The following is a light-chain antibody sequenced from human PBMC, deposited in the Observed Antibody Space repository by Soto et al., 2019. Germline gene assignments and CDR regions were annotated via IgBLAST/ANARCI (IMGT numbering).Light chain of an antibody. Sequence: QAVVTQPASVSGSPGQSITISCTGTSSDVGGYNYVSWYQQLPGKAPKLMIYDVSNRPSGVSNRFSGSKSGNTASLTISGLQAVDEADYYCSSYTSSSIYVVFGGGTKLTVL. CDR3: SSYTSSSIYVV. CDR2: DVS. J-gene: IGLJ2*01. V-gene: IGLV2-14*01. CDR1: SSDVGGYNY.